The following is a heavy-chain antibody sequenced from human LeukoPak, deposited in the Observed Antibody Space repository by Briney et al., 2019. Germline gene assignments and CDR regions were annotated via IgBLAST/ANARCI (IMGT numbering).Heavy chain of an antibody. J-gene: IGHJ2*01. V-gene: IGHV4-39*07. CDR3: ARVPTLTGHRYWYFDL. Sequence: PSETLSLTCTVSGGSISSSSYYWGWIRQPPGKGLEWIGSTYYSGSTYYNPSLKSRVTISVDTSKNQFSLKLSSVTAADTAVYYCARVPTLTGHRYWYFDLWGRGTLVTVSS. CDR2: TYYSGST. D-gene: IGHD1-20*01. CDR1: GGSISSSSYY.